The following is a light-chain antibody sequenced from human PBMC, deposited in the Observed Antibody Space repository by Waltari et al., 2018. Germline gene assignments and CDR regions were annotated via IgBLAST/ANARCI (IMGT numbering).Light chain of an antibody. CDR2: GQN. V-gene: IGLV3-19*01. Sequence: SSELTQNPAVSVALGQTVRITCHGDSLRQHYASWYQQKSGQAPIFVIFGQNNRPPGIPDRFSCSSSGNTASLTITGALPEDEADYYCNSRDSSGTHVVFGGGTRLTVL. CDR1: SLRQHY. CDR3: NSRDSSGTHVV. J-gene: IGLJ2*01.